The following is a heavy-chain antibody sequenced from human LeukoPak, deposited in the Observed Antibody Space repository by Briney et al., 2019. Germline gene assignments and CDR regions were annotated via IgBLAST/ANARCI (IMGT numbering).Heavy chain of an antibody. J-gene: IGHJ5*02. Sequence: GGSLRLSCAASGFTFSSSWMHWVRQAPGKGLEWVSAISDSGGSTYYADSVKGRFTISRDNSKNTLYLQMNSLRAEDTAVYYCAKESTLAGTSGWFDPWGQGTLVTVSS. CDR2: ISDSGGST. V-gene: IGHV3-23*01. CDR3: AKESTLAGTSGWFDP. D-gene: IGHD1-1*01. CDR1: GFTFSSSW.